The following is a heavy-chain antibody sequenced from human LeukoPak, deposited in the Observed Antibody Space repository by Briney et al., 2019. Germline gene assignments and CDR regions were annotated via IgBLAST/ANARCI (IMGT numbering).Heavy chain of an antibody. D-gene: IGHD3-22*01. V-gene: IGHV3-23*01. CDR1: GFTFSSYA. CDR2: ISGSGGST. Sequence: GGSLRLSCAASGFTFSSYAMSWVRQAPGKGLEWVSAISGSGGSTYYADSVKGRFTISRDNSKNTLYLQMNSLGAEDTAVYYCAKKYYYDSSGYSDYWGQGTLVTVSS. CDR3: AKKYYYDSSGYSDY. J-gene: IGHJ4*02.